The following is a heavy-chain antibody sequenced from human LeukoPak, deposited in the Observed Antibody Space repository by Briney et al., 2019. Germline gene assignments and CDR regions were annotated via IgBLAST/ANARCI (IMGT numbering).Heavy chain of an antibody. CDR3: AHMTVTAGYVY. Sequence: SGPTLLHPTQALTLTFSFSGFSLRSSGGGVGWIRQPPGKALEWLSLIYWDNDKRYSPSLKSRLTITKDTSKSQVVLTMTNMDPVDTGTYYCAHMTVTAGYVYCGQGTLSTVSS. CDR1: GFSLRSSGGG. V-gene: IGHV2-5*02. CDR2: IYWDNDK. J-gene: IGHJ4*02. D-gene: IGHD2-21*02.